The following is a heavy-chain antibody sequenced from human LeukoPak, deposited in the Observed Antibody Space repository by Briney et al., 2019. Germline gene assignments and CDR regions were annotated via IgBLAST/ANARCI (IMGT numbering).Heavy chain of an antibody. D-gene: IGHD3-3*01. CDR2: ISSGGEII. Sequence: PGGSLRLSCVVSGVTFSSYTMTWVRQAPGKGLEWISYISSGGEIIYYADSVKGRFTISRDNAKNSLDLQMNSLRAEDTAVYYCARDQEWLLPLDYWGQGTLVTVSS. J-gene: IGHJ4*02. CDR1: GVTFSSYT. CDR3: ARDQEWLLPLDY. V-gene: IGHV3-48*01.